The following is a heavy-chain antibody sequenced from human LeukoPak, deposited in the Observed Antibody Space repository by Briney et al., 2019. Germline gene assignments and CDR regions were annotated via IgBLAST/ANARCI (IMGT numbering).Heavy chain of an antibody. V-gene: IGHV1-69*13. Sequence: SVYVSCKASGYTFTGYYMQWVRQAPGQGLEWMGGIIPIFGTANYAQKFQGRVTITADESTSTAYMELSSLRSEDTAVYYCARDHGEMATNWGQGTLVAFAS. CDR3: ARDHGEMATN. CDR1: GYTFTGYY. D-gene: IGHD5-24*01. J-gene: IGHJ4*02. CDR2: IIPIFGTA.